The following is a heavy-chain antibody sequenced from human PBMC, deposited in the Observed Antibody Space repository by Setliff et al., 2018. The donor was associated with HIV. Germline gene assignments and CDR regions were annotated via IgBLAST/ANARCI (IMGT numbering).Heavy chain of an antibody. J-gene: IGHJ5*02. CDR2: IYTSGNT. CDR1: GVSISNYY. CDR3: VRVDPPYSYGGWFDP. Sequence: SETLSLTCTVSGVSISNYYWSWIRQPAGKGLEWIGRIYTSGNTNYNPSLKSRVTISVDRYENQFYLKLGSVTAADTAVYYCVRVDPPYSYGGWFDPWGQGTLVTVSS. D-gene: IGHD5-18*01. V-gene: IGHV4-4*07.